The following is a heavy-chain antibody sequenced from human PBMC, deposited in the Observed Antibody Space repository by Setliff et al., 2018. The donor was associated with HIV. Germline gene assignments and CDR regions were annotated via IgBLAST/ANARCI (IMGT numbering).Heavy chain of an antibody. D-gene: IGHD3-16*01. J-gene: IGHJ6*03. CDR1: GFTFSSYC. CDR2: ISYGSTYI. V-gene: IGHV3-21*01. Sequence: PGGSLRLSCVASGFTFSSYCMDWFRQAPGGGLEWVSSISYGSTYIYQSDSVRGRFTISRDDAKKSLYLQMNSLGAEDTAVYYCARSGGIGNYHWDVWGKGTTVTVSS. CDR3: ARSGGIGNYHWDV.